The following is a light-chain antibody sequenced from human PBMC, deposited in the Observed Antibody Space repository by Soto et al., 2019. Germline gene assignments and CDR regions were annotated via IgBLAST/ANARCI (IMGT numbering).Light chain of an antibody. CDR3: SSYTSSSTRVL. V-gene: IGLV2-14*01. Sequence: QSALTQPASVSGSRGQSITISCTGTSSDVGRYNYVSWYQQNPGKAPKLMIYDVNNRPSGVSNRFSGSKSGNTASLTISGLQAEDEVDYYCSSYTSSSTRVLFGGGTKLTVL. CDR2: DVN. J-gene: IGLJ2*01. CDR1: SSDVGRYNY.